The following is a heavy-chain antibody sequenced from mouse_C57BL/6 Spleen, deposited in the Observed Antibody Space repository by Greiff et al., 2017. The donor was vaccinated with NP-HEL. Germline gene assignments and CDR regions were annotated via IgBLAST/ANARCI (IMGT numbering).Heavy chain of an antibody. J-gene: IGHJ2*01. V-gene: IGHV1-15*01. CDR2: IDPETGGT. CDR3: TRDYGSSFYYFDY. CDR1: GYTFTDYE. D-gene: IGHD1-1*01. Sequence: QVQLKESGAELVRPGASVTLSCKASGYTFTDYEMHWVKQTPVHGLEWIGAIDPETGGTAYNQKFKGKAILTADKSSSTAYMELRSLTSEDSAVYYCTRDYGSSFYYFDYWGQGTTLTVSS.